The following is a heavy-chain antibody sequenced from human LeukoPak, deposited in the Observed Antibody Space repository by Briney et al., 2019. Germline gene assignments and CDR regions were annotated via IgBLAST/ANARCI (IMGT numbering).Heavy chain of an antibody. J-gene: IGHJ6*02. CDR2: IYYSGST. D-gene: IGHD4-23*01. CDR1: GGSISSSNW. Sequence: SSGTLSLTCAVSGGSISSSNWWSWVRQPPGKGLEWIGYIYYSGSTYYNPSLKSRVTISVDTSKNQFSPKLSSVTAADTAVYYCARDGYGGYYYYGMDVWGQGTTVTVSS. CDR3: ARDGYGGYYYYGMDV. V-gene: IGHV4-4*02.